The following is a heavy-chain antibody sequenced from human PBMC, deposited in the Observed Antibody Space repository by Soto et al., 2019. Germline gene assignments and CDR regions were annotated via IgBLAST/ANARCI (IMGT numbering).Heavy chain of an antibody. V-gene: IGHV3-30-3*01. Sequence: VGSLRLSCAASGFTFSSYAMHWVRQAPGKGLEWVAVISYDGSNKYYADSVKGRFTISRDNSKNTLYLQMNSLRAEDTAVYYCARASAGSGSYYLEGRIRDYYYYGMDVWGQGTTVTVSS. D-gene: IGHD3-10*01. CDR1: GFTFSSYA. CDR2: ISYDGSNK. CDR3: ARASAGSGSYYLEGRIRDYYYYGMDV. J-gene: IGHJ6*02.